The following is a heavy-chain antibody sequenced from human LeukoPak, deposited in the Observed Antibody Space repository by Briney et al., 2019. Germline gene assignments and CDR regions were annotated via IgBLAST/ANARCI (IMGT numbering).Heavy chain of an antibody. Sequence: GGSLRLSCAASGFTFRSYAMSWVRQAPGKGLEWVSTVSGSGDSTYYADSVKGRFTISRDNSKNTLYVQMNSLRAEDTAVYYCAKGDGLLLWFGELSKWGQGTLSPSPQ. D-gene: IGHD3-10*01. CDR1: GFTFRSYA. J-gene: IGHJ4*02. CDR2: VSGSGDST. CDR3: AKGDGLLLWFGELSK. V-gene: IGHV3-23*01.